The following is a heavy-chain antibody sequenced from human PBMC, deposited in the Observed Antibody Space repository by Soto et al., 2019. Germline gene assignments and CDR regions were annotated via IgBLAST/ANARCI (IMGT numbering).Heavy chain of an antibody. Sequence: SESLSLTCTVSGCSIRSNSYYWGWILHPPGKGLEWIGNIHYSGSTYYDSSLKSRVTISVDTSKNQFSLKLSSVTAADTAMYYCARHRDLTYYYDSSGYMSDAFDIWGQGTMVT. D-gene: IGHD3-22*01. V-gene: IGHV4-39*01. CDR2: IHYSGST. CDR3: ARHRDLTYYYDSSGYMSDAFDI. J-gene: IGHJ3*02. CDR1: GCSIRSNSYY.